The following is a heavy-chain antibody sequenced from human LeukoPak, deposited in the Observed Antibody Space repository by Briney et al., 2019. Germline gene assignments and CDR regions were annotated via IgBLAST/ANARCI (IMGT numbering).Heavy chain of an antibody. Sequence: GSLRLSCAASGFTFSSYSMNWVRQAPGKGLEWVSSISSSSSYIYYADSVKGRFTISRDNAKNSLYLQMNSLRAEDTAVYYCARPSPTLYVYCSGGSCGMDVWGQGTTVTVSS. CDR2: ISSSSSYI. D-gene: IGHD2-15*01. J-gene: IGHJ6*02. CDR3: ARPSPTLYVYCSGGSCGMDV. CDR1: GFTFSSYS. V-gene: IGHV3-21*01.